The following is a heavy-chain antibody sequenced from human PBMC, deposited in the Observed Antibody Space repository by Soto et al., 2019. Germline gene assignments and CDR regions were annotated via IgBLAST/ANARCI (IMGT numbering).Heavy chain of an antibody. CDR3: ARDGGGWPDH. CDR2: IYYSGST. CDR1: GGSISSGGYY. Sequence: SETLSLTCTVSGGSISSGGYYWSWIRQHPGKGLEWIGYIYYSGSTYYNPSLKSRVTISTSTAHMELRGLRSDDTAVYYCARDGGGWPDHWGQGTLVTVSS. D-gene: IGHD6-19*01. V-gene: IGHV4-31*03. J-gene: IGHJ4*02.